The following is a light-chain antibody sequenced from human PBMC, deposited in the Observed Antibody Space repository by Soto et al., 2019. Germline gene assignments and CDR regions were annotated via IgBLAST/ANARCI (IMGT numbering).Light chain of an antibody. CDR1: QSVTSTY. CDR3: QKYGSSLYT. CDR2: GAS. Sequence: EIVLTQSPGTLSLSPGERATLSCRASQSVTSTYLAWYQQKSGQAPRLLIYGASSRATGIPDRFSGSGSGTDFTLTISRLEPEDFAVYYCQKYGSSLYTFGQGTKLEIK. J-gene: IGKJ2*01. V-gene: IGKV3-20*01.